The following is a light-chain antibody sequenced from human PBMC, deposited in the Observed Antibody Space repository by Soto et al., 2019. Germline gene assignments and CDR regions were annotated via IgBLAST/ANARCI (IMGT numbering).Light chain of an antibody. CDR2: AAS. Sequence: DIQMTQSPSSLSASVGDRVTITCRASQSISSYLNWYQQKPGKAPKLLIYAASSLQSGVPSRFSGSGSGTDFTHNISSLQPEDFATYYCQQSYSTLWTFGQGTKVEIK. V-gene: IGKV1-39*01. CDR1: QSISSY. J-gene: IGKJ1*01. CDR3: QQSYSTLWT.